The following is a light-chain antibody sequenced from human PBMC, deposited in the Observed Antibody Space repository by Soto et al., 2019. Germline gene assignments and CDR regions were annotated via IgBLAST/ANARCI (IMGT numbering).Light chain of an antibody. CDR3: QQYNSYPLT. CDR2: DAS. V-gene: IGKV1-5*01. CDR1: QSISSW. J-gene: IGKJ4*01. Sequence: DIQMTQSPSTLSASVGDRVTITCRASQSISSWLAWYQQKPGKAPKLLIYDASSLESGVPSRFSGSGSGTEFTRPISSLQPDDFATYYCQQYNSYPLTFGGGTNGEIK.